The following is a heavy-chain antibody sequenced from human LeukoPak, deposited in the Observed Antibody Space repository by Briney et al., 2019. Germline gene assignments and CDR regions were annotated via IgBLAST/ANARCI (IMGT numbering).Heavy chain of an antibody. J-gene: IGHJ4*02. CDR1: GFTFSSHA. CDR2: ISASGGST. CDR3: AKDKLYDFWSGYPGGY. V-gene: IGHV3-23*01. D-gene: IGHD3-3*01. Sequence: QSGGSPRLSCAASGFTFSSHAMSWVRQAPGKGLEWVSGISASGGSTYYADSVKGRFIVSRDISRNTLDLQMNSLRVEDTAVYYCAKDKLYDFWSGYPGGYWGQGTLVTVSS.